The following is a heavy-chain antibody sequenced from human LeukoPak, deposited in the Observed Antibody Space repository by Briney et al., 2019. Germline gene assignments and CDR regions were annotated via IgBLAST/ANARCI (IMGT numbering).Heavy chain of an antibody. V-gene: IGHV3-30*18. CDR1: GVTFSSYG. CDR2: ISYDGSNK. Sequence: PGRSLRLSCAASGVTFSSYGMHWVRQAPGKGLEWVAVISYDGSNKYYADSVKGRFTISRDNSKNTLYLQMNSLRAEDTAVYYCAKVAVAGIDSDYWGQGTLVTVSS. D-gene: IGHD6-19*01. CDR3: AKVAVAGIDSDY. J-gene: IGHJ4*02.